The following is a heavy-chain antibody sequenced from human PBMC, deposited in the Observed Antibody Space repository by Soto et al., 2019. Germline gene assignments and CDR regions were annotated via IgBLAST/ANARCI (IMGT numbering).Heavy chain of an antibody. D-gene: IGHD3-3*01. Sequence: SETLSLTCTVSGGSISIYYCSWIRQPPGKGLEWIGYIYNSGSTSYNPSLKSRVAISVATSKNQLFLKLSSVTAADTAVYYCVRYRITIFGVIIIEYYFDYWGQGTLVTVSS. CDR1: GGSISIYY. J-gene: IGHJ4*02. CDR2: IYNSGST. CDR3: VRYRITIFGVIIIEYYFDY. V-gene: IGHV4-4*09.